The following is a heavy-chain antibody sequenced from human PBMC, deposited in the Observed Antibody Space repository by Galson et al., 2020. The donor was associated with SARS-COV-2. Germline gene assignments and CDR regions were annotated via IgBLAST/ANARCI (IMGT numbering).Heavy chain of an antibody. CDR2: IGGGGGGT. Sequence: GGSLRLSCAASGFTFNIYAMSWVRQAPGKGLEWVSTIGGGGGGTYYADSVKGRFTISRDNSKNTLYLQMNSLRAEDTAVYYCAKASIKDGSNYDYWGQGTLVTVSS. J-gene: IGHJ4*02. CDR3: AKASIKDGSNYDY. CDR1: GFTFNIYA. V-gene: IGHV3-23*01. D-gene: IGHD5-12*01.